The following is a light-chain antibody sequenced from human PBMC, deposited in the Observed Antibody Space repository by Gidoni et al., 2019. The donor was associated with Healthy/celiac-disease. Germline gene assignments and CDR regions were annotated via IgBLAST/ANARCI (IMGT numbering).Light chain of an antibody. CDR2: WAS. V-gene: IGKV4-1*01. Sequence: DIVMTQSPDSLAVSLGERATINCKSSQSVLYSSNNKNYLAWYQQKPGQPPKLLIYWASTREYGVPDRFSGGGSGTDFTLTISSLQAEDVAVYYCQQYYSTLITFGQGTRLEIK. CDR1: QSVLYSSNNKNY. J-gene: IGKJ5*01. CDR3: QQYYSTLIT.